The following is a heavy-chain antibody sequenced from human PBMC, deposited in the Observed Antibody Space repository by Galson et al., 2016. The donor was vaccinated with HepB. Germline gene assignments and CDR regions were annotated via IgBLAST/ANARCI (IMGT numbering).Heavy chain of an antibody. CDR3: VREDYGDDPVYYYYYGMDV. CDR2: INSDGSST. Sequence: SLRLSCAASGFPFSRYWMHWVRQAPGKGLVWVSRINSDGSSTIYADAVRGRLTTSRDNAKNTLSLQMNSLIAEDTALCYCVREDYGDDPVYYYYYGMDVWGQGTAVSVSS. V-gene: IGHV3-74*01. J-gene: IGHJ6*02. D-gene: IGHD4-17*01. CDR1: GFPFSRYW.